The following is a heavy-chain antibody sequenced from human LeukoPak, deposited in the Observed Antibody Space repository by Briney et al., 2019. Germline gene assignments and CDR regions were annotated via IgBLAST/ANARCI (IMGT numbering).Heavy chain of an antibody. CDR1: GFTFGSYS. J-gene: IGHJ3*02. Sequence: PGGSLRLSCAASGFTFGSYSMNWVRQAPGKGLEWVSSISSSSSYTYYADSVKGRFTISRDNAKNSLYLQMNSLRAEDTAVYYCASTMYGDYYADAFDIWGQGTMVTASS. CDR3: ASTMYGDYYADAFDI. V-gene: IGHV3-21*01. CDR2: ISSSSSYT. D-gene: IGHD4-17*01.